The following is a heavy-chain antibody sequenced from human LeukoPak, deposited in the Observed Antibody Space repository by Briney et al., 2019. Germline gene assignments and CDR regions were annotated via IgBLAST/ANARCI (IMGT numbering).Heavy chain of an antibody. D-gene: IGHD3-10*01. V-gene: IGHV4-38-2*02. CDR3: ARGPRFGELLWHWFDP. CDR1: GYCISSGHY. CDR2: MYHSGST. J-gene: IGHJ5*02. Sequence: PSETLSLTCTVSGYCISSGHYWGWIRQPPGKGLEWIGSMYHSGSTYYNPPLKSRVTISEDTSKNQFSLKLRSVTAADTAVYYCARGPRFGELLWHWFDPWGQGTLVTVSS.